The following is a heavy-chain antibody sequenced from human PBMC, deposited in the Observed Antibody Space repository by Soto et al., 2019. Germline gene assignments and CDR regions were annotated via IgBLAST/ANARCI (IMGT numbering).Heavy chain of an antibody. CDR3: ATDYAGGY. Sequence: EVQLVESGGGWVQPGGSLRLSCAGTGYTISSYWMSWVRQAPGKGLEWVANIKQDGSEKYYVDSVKGRFTISRDNAKNSLYLQMNSLRAEDTAVYYCATDYAGGYWGRGTLVTVSS. CDR1: GYTISSYW. J-gene: IGHJ4*01. D-gene: IGHD2-2*01. V-gene: IGHV3-7*05. CDR2: IKQDGSEK.